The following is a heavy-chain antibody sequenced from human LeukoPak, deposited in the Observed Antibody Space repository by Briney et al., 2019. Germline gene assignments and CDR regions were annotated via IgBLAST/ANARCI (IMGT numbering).Heavy chain of an antibody. V-gene: IGHV3-7*03. CDR3: AKDVSEAGIVVVPAAFDY. Sequence: GGSLRLSCAASGFTFRSYWMTWVRQAPGMGLEWVANIKQDGSEKHYVDSVKGRFTISRDNAKNSLYLQMNSLRAEDTAVYYCAKDVSEAGIVVVPAAFDYWGQGTLVTVSS. CDR1: GFTFRSYW. J-gene: IGHJ4*02. D-gene: IGHD2-2*01. CDR2: IKQDGSEK.